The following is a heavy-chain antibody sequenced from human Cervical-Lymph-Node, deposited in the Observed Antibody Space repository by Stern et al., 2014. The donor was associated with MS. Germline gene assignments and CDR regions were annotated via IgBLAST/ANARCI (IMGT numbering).Heavy chain of an antibody. CDR3: AREGYSSGRAPSFDY. J-gene: IGHJ4*02. CDR2: MSHDGFSR. CDR1: GFTFNNYV. V-gene: IGHV3-30*03. Sequence: QVQLVESGGGVVQPGTSLRLSCEASGFTFNNYVMHWIRQAPGKGLEWVAGMSHDGFSRYYVDSVKGRFTISRDDSKNTLYLQMNSLRPEDTAVYYCAREGYSSGRAPSFDYWGQGALVTVSS. D-gene: IGHD3-22*01.